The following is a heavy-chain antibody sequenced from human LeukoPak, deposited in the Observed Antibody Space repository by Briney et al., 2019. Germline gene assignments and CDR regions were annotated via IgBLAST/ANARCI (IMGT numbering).Heavy chain of an antibody. V-gene: IGHV5-10-1*01. CDR2: IDRSDSYT. CDR3: ARGGPSYYGSGSYQNPDDY. Sequence: GASLQISGEGSGYFFTSYWIRGGRPLPGKGEEWMGRIDRSDSYTNYSPSFQGHVTISPDKSISTASLQWSSLKASDTAMYYCARGGPSYYGSGSYQNPDDYWGQGTLVTVSS. D-gene: IGHD3-10*01. J-gene: IGHJ4*02. CDR1: GYFFTSYW.